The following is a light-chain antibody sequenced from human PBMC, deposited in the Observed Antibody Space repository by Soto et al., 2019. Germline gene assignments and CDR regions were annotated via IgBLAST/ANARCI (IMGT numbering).Light chain of an antibody. CDR3: LSYDSSLLV. CDR2: GNS. CDR1: SSNIGAGYD. V-gene: IGLV1-40*01. J-gene: IGLJ2*01. Sequence: QSVLTQPPSVSGAPGQRVTISCTGSSSNIGAGYDVHWYQQLPGTAPKLLIYGNSNRPSGVPDRFSGSKSGTSASLAITGLQAEDEADYYCLSYDSSLLVFGGGTKLTVL.